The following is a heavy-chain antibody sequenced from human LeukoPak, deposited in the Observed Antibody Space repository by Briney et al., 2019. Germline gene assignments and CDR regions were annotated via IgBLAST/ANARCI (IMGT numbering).Heavy chain of an antibody. Sequence: SQTLSLTCTVSGGSISSGDYYWSWLRQPPGKGLEWIGYIYYSGSTYYNPSLKSRVTISVDTSKNQYSLKLSSVTAADTAVYYCARRFKGLWFGELLDYWGQGTLVTVSS. J-gene: IGHJ4*02. V-gene: IGHV4-30-4*01. CDR3: ARRFKGLWFGELLDY. D-gene: IGHD3-10*01. CDR1: GGSISSGDYY. CDR2: IYYSGST.